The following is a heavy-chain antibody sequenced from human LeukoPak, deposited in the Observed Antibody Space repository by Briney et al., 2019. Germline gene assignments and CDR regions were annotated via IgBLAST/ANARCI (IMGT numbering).Heavy chain of an antibody. Sequence: PSETLSLTCTVSSGSLSSYYWSWIRQPPGKGLEWIGNIYYSGSTNYNPSLKSRVTISVDTSKNQFSLKLSSVTAADTAVYYCARGRAYSNPDAFDIWGQGTMVTVSS. CDR3: ARGRAYSNPDAFDI. CDR2: IYYSGST. J-gene: IGHJ3*02. D-gene: IGHD4-11*01. V-gene: IGHV4-59*01. CDR1: SGSLSSYY.